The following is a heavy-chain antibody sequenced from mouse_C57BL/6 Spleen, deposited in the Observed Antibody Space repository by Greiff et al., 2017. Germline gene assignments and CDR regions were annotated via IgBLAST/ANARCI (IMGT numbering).Heavy chain of an antibody. CDR3: TTGGNYYPMDY. CDR1: GFNIKDDY. CDR2: IDPENGDT. J-gene: IGHJ4*01. Sequence: EVKLMESGAELVRPGASVKLSCTASGFNIKDDYMHWVKQRPEQGLEWIGWIDPENGDTEYASKFQGKATITADTSSNTAYLQLSSLTSEDTAVYYCTTGGNYYPMDYWGQGTSVTVSS. V-gene: IGHV14-4*01.